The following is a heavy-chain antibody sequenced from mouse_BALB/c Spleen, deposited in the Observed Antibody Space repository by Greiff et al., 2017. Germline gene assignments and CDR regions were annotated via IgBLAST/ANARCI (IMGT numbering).Heavy chain of an antibody. Sequence: VQLQQSGAELMKPGASVKISCKATGYTFSSYWIEWVKQRPGHGLEWIGEILPGSGSTNYNEKFKGKATFTADTSSNTAYMQLSSLTSEDSAVYYCARMGVLGQGDYWGQGTTLTVSS. CDR2: ILPGSGST. V-gene: IGHV1-9*01. J-gene: IGHJ2*01. D-gene: IGHD3-3*01. CDR3: ARMGVLGQGDY. CDR1: GYTFSSYW.